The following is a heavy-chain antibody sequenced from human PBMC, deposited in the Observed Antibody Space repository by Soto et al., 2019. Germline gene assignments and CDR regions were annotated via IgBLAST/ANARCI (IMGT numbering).Heavy chain of an antibody. CDR1: GFTVSNNY. J-gene: IGHJ4*02. CDR3: GAPPGGGGY. Sequence: EVQLVESGGGLIQPGGSLRLSCAVSGFTVSNNYMSWVRQAPGKGLEGVSVIYSGGYTAYGDSVKGRFTISRDNSKNTFYLQRNRLRADAPAFYSCGAPPGGGGYWGQGTLVTVSS. D-gene: IGHD3-10*01. V-gene: IGHV3-53*01. CDR2: IYSGGYT.